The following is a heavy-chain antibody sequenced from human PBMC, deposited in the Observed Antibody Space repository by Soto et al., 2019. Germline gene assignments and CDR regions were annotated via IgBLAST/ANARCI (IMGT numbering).Heavy chain of an antibody. CDR1: GGSISSSNNY. CDR2: IYYSGHT. J-gene: IGHJ6*02. CDR3: ARPGADFWSGSYYYDGMDF. D-gene: IGHD3-3*01. V-gene: IGHV4-39*01. Sequence: SETLSLTCTVSGGSISSSNNYWGWIRQPPGKGLEWIGSIYYSGHTYYNPSLKSRVAMSVDTSKNQFSLKLSSVTAADTAVYYCARPGADFWSGSYYYDGMDFWGQGTTVTVSS.